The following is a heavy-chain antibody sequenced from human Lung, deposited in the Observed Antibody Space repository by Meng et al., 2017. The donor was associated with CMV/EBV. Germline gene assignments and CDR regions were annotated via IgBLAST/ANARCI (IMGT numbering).Heavy chain of an antibody. V-gene: IGHV4-59*01. CDR3: ARVSGYYYYGTDV. D-gene: IGHD3-3*01. CDR1: GGSISSYY. Sequence: SETLSLTFTVSGGSISSYYWSWIRQPPGKGLEWIGYIDYSGSTNYNPSLKSRVTISVDTSKNQFSLKLSSVTAADTAVYYCARVSGYYYYGTDVWGQGTTVTVSS. J-gene: IGHJ6*02. CDR2: IDYSGST.